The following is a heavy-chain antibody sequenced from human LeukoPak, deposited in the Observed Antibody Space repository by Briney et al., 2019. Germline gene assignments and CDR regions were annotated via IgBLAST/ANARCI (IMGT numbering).Heavy chain of an antibody. CDR2: ISYDENNK. D-gene: IGHD5-24*01. J-gene: IGHJ4*02. V-gene: IGHV3-30-3*01. Sequence: GRSLRLSCAASGFTFSTYAMHWVRRTPAKGLEWVAVISYDENNKYYADSVKGRFTISRDNSKNTLFLQMNSLRTEDTAVYYCTRGDGLKDFDYWGQGTLVTVSS. CDR3: TRGDGLKDFDY. CDR1: GFTFSTYA.